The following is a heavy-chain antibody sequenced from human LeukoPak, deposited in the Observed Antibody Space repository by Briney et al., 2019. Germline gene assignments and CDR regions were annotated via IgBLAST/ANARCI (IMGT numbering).Heavy chain of an antibody. CDR2: IYTSGST. V-gene: IGHV4-61*02. J-gene: IGHJ4*02. D-gene: IGHD3-22*01. CDR3: ARGYRIKYYYDSSGYYYFDY. CDR1: GGSISSGSYY. Sequence: PSETLSLTCTVSGGSISSGSYYWSWIRQPAGKGLEWIGRIYTSGSTNYNPSLKSRVTISVDTSKNQFSLKLSSVTAADTAVYYCARGYRIKYYYDSSGYYYFDYWGQGTLVTVSS.